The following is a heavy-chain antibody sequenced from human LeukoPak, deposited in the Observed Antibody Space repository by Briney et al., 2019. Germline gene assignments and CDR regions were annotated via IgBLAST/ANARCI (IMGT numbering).Heavy chain of an antibody. Sequence: GGSLRLSCAASGFTFSSYAMSWVRQAPGKGLEWVSAISGSGGSTYYADSVKGRFTISRDNSKNTLYLQMNSLRAEDTAVYYCAMGIRGIDYFDYWGQGTLVSVSS. CDR3: AMGIRGIDYFDY. J-gene: IGHJ4*02. CDR2: ISGSGGST. D-gene: IGHD5-18*01. V-gene: IGHV3-23*01. CDR1: GFTFSSYA.